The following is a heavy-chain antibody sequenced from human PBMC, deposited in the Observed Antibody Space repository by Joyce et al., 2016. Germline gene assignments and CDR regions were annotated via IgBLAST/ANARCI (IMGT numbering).Heavy chain of an antibody. CDR1: GFTFTNYW. CDR3: GSVFEY. J-gene: IGHJ4*02. CDR2: VDSDGSGT. V-gene: IGHV3-74*01. Sequence: EVKLVESGGGLLQPGGSLRVSCAASGFTFTNYWMHWVRQAPGKGLVWVARVDSDGSGTSYADSVKGRFTISRDNAKNMVYLQMNSLRIEDTAVYYCGSVFEYWGRGALVTVSS.